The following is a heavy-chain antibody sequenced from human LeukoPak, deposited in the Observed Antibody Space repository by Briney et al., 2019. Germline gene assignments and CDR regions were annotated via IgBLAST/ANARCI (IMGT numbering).Heavy chain of an antibody. CDR3: ARPCSSFWLDAFDI. D-gene: IGHD6-13*01. CDR1: GYSFTSYW. CDR2: IYPGDSDI. J-gene: IGHJ3*02. V-gene: IGHV5-51*01. Sequence: GESLKISCKGSGYSFTSYWIGWVRQLPGKGLEWMGIIYPGDSDIRYSPSFQGQVTISADKSINTAYLQWISLKASDSAMYYCARPCSSFWLDAFDIWGQGTMVTVSS.